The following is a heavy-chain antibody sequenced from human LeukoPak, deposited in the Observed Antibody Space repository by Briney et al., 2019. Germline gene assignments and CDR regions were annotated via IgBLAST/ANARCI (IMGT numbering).Heavy chain of an antibody. D-gene: IGHD1-26*01. J-gene: IGHJ4*02. CDR3: ARDSSGSLIY. V-gene: IGHV3-53*01. CDR2: IYSGGST. CDR1: GFAVSSNY. Sequence: GGSLRLSCAASGFAVSSNYMSWVRQAPGKGLEWVSVIYSGGSTYYADSVKGRFTISRDNSKNTLYLQMNSLRAEDTAVYYCARDSSGSLIYWGQGTLVTVSS.